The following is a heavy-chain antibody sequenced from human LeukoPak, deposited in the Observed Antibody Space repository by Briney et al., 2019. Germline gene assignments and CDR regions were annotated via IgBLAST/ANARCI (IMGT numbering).Heavy chain of an antibody. CDR3: ASHREDYYDSSGYYLYFDY. Sequence: SVKVSCKASGGTFSSYAISWVRQAPGRGLEWMGGIIPIFGTANYAQKFQGRVTITTDESTSTAYMELSSLRSEDTAVYYCASHREDYYDSSGYYLYFDYWGQGTLVTVSS. CDR2: IIPIFGTA. V-gene: IGHV1-69*05. CDR1: GGTFSSYA. D-gene: IGHD3-22*01. J-gene: IGHJ4*02.